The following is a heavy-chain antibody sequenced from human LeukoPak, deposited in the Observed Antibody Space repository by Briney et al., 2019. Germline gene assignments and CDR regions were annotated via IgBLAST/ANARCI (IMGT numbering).Heavy chain of an antibody. CDR2: IIPIFGTA. CDR3: AVTGYYYDSSGYYSDWFDP. J-gene: IGHJ5*02. Sequence: ASVKVSCKASGGTFSSYAISWVRQAPGQGLEWMGGIIPIFGTANYAQKFQGRVTITADESTSTAYMELSSLRSEDTAVYYCAVTGYYYDSSGYYSDWFDPWGQGTLVTVSS. V-gene: IGHV1-69*01. CDR1: GGTFSSYA. D-gene: IGHD3-22*01.